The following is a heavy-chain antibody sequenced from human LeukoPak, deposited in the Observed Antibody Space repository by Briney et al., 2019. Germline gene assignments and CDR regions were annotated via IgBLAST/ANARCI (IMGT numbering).Heavy chain of an antibody. D-gene: IGHD6-13*01. Sequence: GGSLRLSCAASGFTVSDHYMDWVRQTPGKGLEWVGRTRNKANSYTTEYAASVKGRFSISRDDSKNSLYLQMNSLRAEDTAVYYCAKGDCIAAAGNLDYWGQGTLVTVSS. CDR3: AKGDCIAAAGNLDY. J-gene: IGHJ4*02. CDR2: TRNKANSYTT. CDR1: GFTVSDHY. V-gene: IGHV3-72*01.